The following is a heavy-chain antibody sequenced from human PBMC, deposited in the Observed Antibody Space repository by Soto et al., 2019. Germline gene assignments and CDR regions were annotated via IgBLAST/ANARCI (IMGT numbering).Heavy chain of an antibody. CDR1: GFTFSSYG. D-gene: IGHD6-6*01. V-gene: IGHV3-30*18. J-gene: IGHJ6*02. CDR3: AKSSEPHYYYYGMDV. CDR2: ISYDGSNK. Sequence: PGESLKISCAASGFTFSSYGMHWVRQAPGKGLEWVAVISYDGSNKYYADSVKGRFTISRDNSKNTLYLQMNSLRAEDTAVYYCAKSSEPHYYYYGMDVWGQGTTVTVSS.